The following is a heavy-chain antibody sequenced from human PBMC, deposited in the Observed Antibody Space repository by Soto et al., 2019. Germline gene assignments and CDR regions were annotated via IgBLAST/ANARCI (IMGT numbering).Heavy chain of an antibody. V-gene: IGHV4-30-4*01. J-gene: IGHJ5*02. CDR1: VGSISSGDYY. D-gene: IGHD2-15*01. Sequence: SETLSLTCTVSVGSISSGDYYWSWIRQPPGKGLEWIGYIYYSGSTYYNPSLKSRVTISVDTSKNQFSLKLSSVTAADTAVYYCARRSDIVGRFDPWGQGTLVTSPQ. CDR3: ARRSDIVGRFDP. CDR2: IYYSGST.